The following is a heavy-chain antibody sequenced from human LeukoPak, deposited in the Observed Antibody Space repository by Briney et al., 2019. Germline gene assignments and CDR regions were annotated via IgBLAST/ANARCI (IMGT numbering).Heavy chain of an antibody. V-gene: IGHV1-24*01. CDR1: GYTLAKLS. D-gene: IGHD2-21*01. CDR2: FDPEDGET. J-gene: IGHJ5*02. Sequence: ASVKVSCKVSGYTLAKLSMHWLRQVPGKGLEWMGNFDPEDGETIYAQIFQGRLTMTEDTSTDTAYMELSSLRSEDTAIYYCATDYHISWGQGTLVTVSS. CDR3: ATDYHIS.